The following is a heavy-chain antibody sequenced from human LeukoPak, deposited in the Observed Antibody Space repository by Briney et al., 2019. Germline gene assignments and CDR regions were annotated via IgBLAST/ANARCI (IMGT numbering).Heavy chain of an antibody. CDR3: ARGGIVATSPFDY. Sequence: SETLSLTCTVSGGSISSGGYYWSWIRQHPGKGLEWIGYIYYSGSTYYNSSLKSRVTISVDTSKNQFSLKLSSVTAADTAVYYCARGGIVATSPFDYWGQGTLVTVSS. D-gene: IGHD5-12*01. CDR1: GGSISSGGYY. J-gene: IGHJ4*02. V-gene: IGHV4-31*03. CDR2: IYYSGST.